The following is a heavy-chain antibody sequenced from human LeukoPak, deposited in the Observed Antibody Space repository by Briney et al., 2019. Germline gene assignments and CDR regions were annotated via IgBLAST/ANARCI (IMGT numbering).Heavy chain of an antibody. CDR3: AREGHAEYQLYKRAFDI. CDR2: IYTSGST. CDR1: GGSISSGSYY. V-gene: IGHV4-61*02. J-gene: IGHJ3*02. Sequence: PSETLSLTCTVSGGSISSGSYYWSWIRQPAGKGLEWIGRIYTSGSTNYNPSLKSRVTISVDTSKNEFSLKLSFVTAADTAVYYCAREGHAEYQLYKRAFDIWGQGTMVTVSS. D-gene: IGHD2-2*01.